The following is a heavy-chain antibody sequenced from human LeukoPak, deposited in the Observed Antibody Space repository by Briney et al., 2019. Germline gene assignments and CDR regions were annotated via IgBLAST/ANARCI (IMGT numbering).Heavy chain of an antibody. CDR3: ASTQKYGDYLDY. J-gene: IGHJ4*02. CDR1: GFTFSSNY. Sequence: GGSLRLSCAASGFTFSSNYMSWVRQAPGKGLEWVSVIYSGGSTYYADSVKGRFTISRDNSKNTLYLQMNSLRAEDTAVYYCASTQKYGDYLDYWGQGTLVTVPS. V-gene: IGHV3-66*01. D-gene: IGHD4-17*01. CDR2: IYSGGST.